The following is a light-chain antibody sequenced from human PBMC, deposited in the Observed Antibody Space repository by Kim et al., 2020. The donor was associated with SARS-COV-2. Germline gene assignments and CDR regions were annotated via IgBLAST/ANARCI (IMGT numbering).Light chain of an antibody. CDR2: DET. CDR3: NSRDRGGNHVV. Sequence: SSELTQDPAVSVALGQTVRITCRGDILRSYYANWFQVKPGQAPLLVIYDETTRPSGIPDRFSGSSSGNTASLTITGAQAEDEADYYCNSRDRGGNHVVFGGGTQLTVL. CDR1: ILRSYY. V-gene: IGLV3-19*01. J-gene: IGLJ2*01.